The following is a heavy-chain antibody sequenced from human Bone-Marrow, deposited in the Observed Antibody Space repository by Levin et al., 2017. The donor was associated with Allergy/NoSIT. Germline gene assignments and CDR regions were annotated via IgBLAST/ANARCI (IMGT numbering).Heavy chain of an antibody. V-gene: IGHV1-2*02. Sequence: ASVKVSCKASGYTFTGYYMHWVRQAPGQGLEWMGWINPNSGGTNYAQKFQGRVTMTRDTSISTAYMELSRLRSDDTAVYYCARSILRFLGYGMDVWGQGTTVTVSS. CDR3: ARSILRFLGYGMDV. CDR1: GYTFTGYY. D-gene: IGHD3-3*01. J-gene: IGHJ6*02. CDR2: INPNSGGT.